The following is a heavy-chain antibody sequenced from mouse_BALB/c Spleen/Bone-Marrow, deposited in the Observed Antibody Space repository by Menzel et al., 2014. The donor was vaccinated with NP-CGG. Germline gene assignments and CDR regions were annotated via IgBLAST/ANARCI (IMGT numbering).Heavy chain of an antibody. Sequence: EVMLVESGGGLVQPGGSRKLSCAASGFTFSSFGMHWVRRAPEKGLEWVAYISSGSSTVYYADKVMGRFTISRDNPKNTLFLQMTSLGSEDTAMYYCARSGSSSGYFDYWGQGTTLTVSS. CDR2: ISSGSSTV. J-gene: IGHJ2*01. CDR1: GFTFSSFG. D-gene: IGHD1-1*01. V-gene: IGHV5-17*02. CDR3: ARSGSSSGYFDY.